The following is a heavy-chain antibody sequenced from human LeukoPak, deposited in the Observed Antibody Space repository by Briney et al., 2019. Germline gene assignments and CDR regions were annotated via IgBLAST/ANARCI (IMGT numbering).Heavy chain of an antibody. CDR1: GFTFSSYA. V-gene: IGHV3-30*04. D-gene: IGHD2-15*01. CDR2: ISYDGSNK. Sequence: GSLLLSCAASGFTFSSYAMHWVRPAPGKGLEWVAVISYDGSNKYYADSVKGRFTISRDNSKNTLYLQMNSLRAEDTAVYYCARVLVVVAESKEYYFDYWGQGTLVTVSS. J-gene: IGHJ4*02. CDR3: ARVLVVVAESKEYYFDY.